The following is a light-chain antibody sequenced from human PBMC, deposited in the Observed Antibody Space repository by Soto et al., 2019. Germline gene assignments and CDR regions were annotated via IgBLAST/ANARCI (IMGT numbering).Light chain of an antibody. Sequence: EIVLTQSPGTLSLSPGERATLSFRVSQSISSSYLAWFQQKPGQAPRLLIYGASSRATGIPDRFSGSGSGTDFTLTISGLEPEDFAVYYCQQYAGSLFTFGPGTKVDIK. CDR1: QSISSSY. V-gene: IGKV3-20*01. J-gene: IGKJ3*01. CDR2: GAS. CDR3: QQYAGSLFT.